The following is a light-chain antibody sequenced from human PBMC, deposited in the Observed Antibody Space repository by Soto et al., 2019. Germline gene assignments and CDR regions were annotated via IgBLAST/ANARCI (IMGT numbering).Light chain of an antibody. CDR2: DVS. Sequence: QSALTQPASVSGSPGQSITMSCPGTSSDVGYYNYVSWYQLHPGKAPKLMIYDVSNRPSGISNRFSGSKSGNAASLTISGLQAEDEADYYCSSYTGSNTYVFGTGTKVTVL. CDR1: SSDVGYYNY. J-gene: IGLJ1*01. V-gene: IGLV2-14*03. CDR3: SSYTGSNTYV.